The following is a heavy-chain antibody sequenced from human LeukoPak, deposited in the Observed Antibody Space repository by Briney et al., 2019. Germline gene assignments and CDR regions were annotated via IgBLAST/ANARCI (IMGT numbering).Heavy chain of an antibody. V-gene: IGHV3-23*01. CDR1: GFTFSSYA. CDR3: ANPARDYYCGGDCYSPLDY. CDR2: ISGSGGST. Sequence: QSGGSLRLSCAASGFTFSSYAMSWVRQAPGKGLEWVSAISGSGGSTYYADSVKGRFTISRDNSKDTLYLQMNSLRAEDTAVYYCANPARDYYCGGDCYSPLDYWGQGTLVTVSS. D-gene: IGHD2-21*02. J-gene: IGHJ4*02.